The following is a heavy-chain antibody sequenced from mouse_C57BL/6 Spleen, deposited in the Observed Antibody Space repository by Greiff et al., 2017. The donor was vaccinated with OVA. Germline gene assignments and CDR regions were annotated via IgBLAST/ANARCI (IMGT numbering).Heavy chain of an antibody. D-gene: IGHD2-4*01. CDR3: AKGVGDYFPWFAY. J-gene: IGHJ3*01. Sequence: EVQLQQSGPELVKPGASVKISCKASGYTFTDYYMNWVKQSHGKSLEWIGDINPNNGGTSYNQKFKGKATLTVDKSSSTAYMELRSLTSEDSAVYYCAKGVGDYFPWFAYWGQGTLVTVSA. CDR2: INPNNGGT. V-gene: IGHV1-26*01. CDR1: GYTFTDYY.